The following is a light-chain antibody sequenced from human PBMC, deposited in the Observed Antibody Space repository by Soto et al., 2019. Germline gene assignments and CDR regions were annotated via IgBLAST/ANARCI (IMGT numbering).Light chain of an antibody. CDR1: QSVSSSY. Sequence: EIVLTQSPGTLSLSPWERATLSCGASQSVSSSYLAWYQQKPGQAPRLLIYDASTRATGVPARFSGSGSGTEFTLTISSLQSEDFAIYYCQQYNIWPPWTFGQGTKVDIK. CDR2: DAS. V-gene: IGKV3-15*01. J-gene: IGKJ1*01. CDR3: QQYNIWPPWT.